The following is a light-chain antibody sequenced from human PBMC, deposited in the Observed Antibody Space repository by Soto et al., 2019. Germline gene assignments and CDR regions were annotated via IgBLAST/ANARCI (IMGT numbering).Light chain of an antibody. CDR1: SGHSSYA. CDR2: LNSDGSH. Sequence: QLVLTQSPSASASLGASVKLTCTLSSGHSSYAIAWHQQQPEKGPRYLMKLNSDGSHSKGDGIPDRFSGSSSGAERYLTVSSLQSEDEAGSYCQTWGAGIVVFGGGTKLTVL. V-gene: IGLV4-69*01. CDR3: QTWGAGIVV. J-gene: IGLJ2*01.